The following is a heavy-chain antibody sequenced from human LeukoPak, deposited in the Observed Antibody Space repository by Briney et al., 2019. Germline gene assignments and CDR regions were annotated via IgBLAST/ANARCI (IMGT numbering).Heavy chain of an antibody. CDR2: IRYDGSNK. J-gene: IGHJ4*02. CDR3: AKDVPPYSSGWYYFDY. CDR1: GFTFSSYG. Sequence: GGSLRLSCAASGFTFSSYGMHWVRQAPGKGLEWVAFIRYDGSNKYYADSVKGRFTISRDNSKNTLYLQMNSLRAEDTAVYYCAKDVPPYSSGWYYFDYWGQGTLVTVSS. V-gene: IGHV3-30*02. D-gene: IGHD6-19*01.